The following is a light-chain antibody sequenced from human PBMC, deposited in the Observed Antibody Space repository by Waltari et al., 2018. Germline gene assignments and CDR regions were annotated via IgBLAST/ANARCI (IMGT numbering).Light chain of an antibody. CDR2: DVS. CDR1: SRDVGGYNY. Sequence: QSALTQPASVSGSPGQSITISCTGTSRDVGGYNYVSWYQQHPGKAPKLMIYDVSKRPSGVSNRFSGSKSGNTASLTISGLQAEDEADYYCCSYAGSSTPYVFGTGTKVTVL. V-gene: IGLV2-23*02. J-gene: IGLJ1*01. CDR3: CSYAGSSTPYV.